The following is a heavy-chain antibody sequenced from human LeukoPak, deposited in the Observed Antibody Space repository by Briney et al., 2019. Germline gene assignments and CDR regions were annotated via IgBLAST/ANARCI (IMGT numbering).Heavy chain of an antibody. Sequence: PSETLSLTCAVSGDSVTSGGYFWTWIRQLPGRGLEWIGSISNSGTTSYNPSLKSRLSISLDTSNNHFSLRLGSVAAADTAVYYCARENSGGTNWFDPWGQGTLVTVSS. CDR2: ISNSGTT. CDR3: ARENSGGTNWFDP. D-gene: IGHD2-15*01. V-gene: IGHV4-31*11. CDR1: GDSVTSGGYF. J-gene: IGHJ5*02.